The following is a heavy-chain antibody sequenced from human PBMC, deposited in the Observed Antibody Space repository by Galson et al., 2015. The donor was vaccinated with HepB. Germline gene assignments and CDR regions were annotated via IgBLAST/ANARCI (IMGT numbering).Heavy chain of an antibody. CDR2: IGTADDT. D-gene: IGHD2-15*01. Sequence: SLRLSCAASGFTFRTYHMHWVRQVAGKGLEWVSTIGTADDTYYPGSVKGRFTISRENAKNSLYLLMNSLRVGDTAVYYCARGGEGFGSGPSYGGIDSWGQGTLVTVSS. CDR3: ARGGEGFGSGPSYGGIDS. V-gene: IGHV3-13*01. CDR1: GFTFRTYH. J-gene: IGHJ4*02.